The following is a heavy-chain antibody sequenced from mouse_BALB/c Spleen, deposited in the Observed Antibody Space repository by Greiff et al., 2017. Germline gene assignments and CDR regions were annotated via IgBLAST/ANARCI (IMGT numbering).Heavy chain of an antibody. D-gene: IGHD1-1*01. CDR2: INPSNGRT. V-gene: IGHV1S81*02. CDR3: ASPYYYGSSVYAMDY. J-gene: IGHJ4*01. Sequence: VQLQQPGAELVKPGASVKLSCKASGYTFTSYWMHWVKQRPGQGLEWIGEINPSNGRTNYNEKFKSKATLTVDKSSSTAYMQLSSLTSEDSAVYYCASPYYYGSSVYAMDYWGQGTSVTVSS. CDR1: GYTFTSYW.